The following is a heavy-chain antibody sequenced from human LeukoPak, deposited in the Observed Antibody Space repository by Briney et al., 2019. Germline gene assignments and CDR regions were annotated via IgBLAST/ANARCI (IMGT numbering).Heavy chain of an antibody. Sequence: ASVKVSCKASGYTFTGYYMHWVRQAPGQGLEWMGWINPNSGGTNYAQKFQGRVTMTRDTSISTAYMELSRLRSDDTAVYYCARQLGYYDSSGIQPWGQGTLVTVSS. CDR1: GYTFTGYY. CDR2: INPNSGGT. CDR3: ARQLGYYDSSGIQP. J-gene: IGHJ1*01. V-gene: IGHV1-2*02. D-gene: IGHD3-22*01.